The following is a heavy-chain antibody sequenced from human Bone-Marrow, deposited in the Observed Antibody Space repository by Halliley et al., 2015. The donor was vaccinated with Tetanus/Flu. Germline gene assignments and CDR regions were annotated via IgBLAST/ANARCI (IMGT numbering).Heavy chain of an antibody. J-gene: IGHJ2*01. D-gene: IGHD2-21*02. CDR3: ARGGHLLGPFWYFDL. Sequence: QVQLVQSGGGVVQPGGSLRLSCAVSGFTLRDYTLHWVRQAPGKGLEWVSVIWYHGNEKYSAESVKGRFTISRDNGKNILYLEMNSLRAEDTAVYYCARGGHLLGPFWYFDLWGRGTLVTVSS. V-gene: IGHV3-33*01. CDR1: GFTLRDYT. CDR2: IWYHGNEK.